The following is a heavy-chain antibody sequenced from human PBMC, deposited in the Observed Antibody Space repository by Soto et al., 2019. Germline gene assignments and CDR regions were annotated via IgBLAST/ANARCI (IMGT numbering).Heavy chain of an antibody. D-gene: IGHD2-2*01. V-gene: IGHV4-34*01. CDR1: GGSVRGYY. CDR3: ARGGEYQLLIRAYYSFNMDV. Sequence: QVQLHQWGAGLLQPSETLSLTCAVHGGSVRGYYWTWIRQSPAKGLEWIGEIHHSGTTNYSPSLKTRVTISVATSTNQFSLILSSVTAADTAVYYCARGGEYQLLIRAYYSFNMDVWGTGTTVTVS. J-gene: IGHJ6*03. CDR2: IHHSGTT.